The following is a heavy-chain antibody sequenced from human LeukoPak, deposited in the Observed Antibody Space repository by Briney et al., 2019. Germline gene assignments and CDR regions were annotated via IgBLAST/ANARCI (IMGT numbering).Heavy chain of an antibody. CDR1: GFTFSGYG. J-gene: IGHJ4*02. CDR2: IWYDGSNK. Sequence: PGGSLRLSCAASGFTFSGYGMHWVRQAPGKGLEWVAVIWYDGSNKYYADSVKGRFTISRDNSKNTLYLQMNSLRAEDTAVYYCARDRGGVVATPCDYWGQGTLVTVSS. D-gene: IGHD5-12*01. CDR3: ARDRGGVVATPCDY. V-gene: IGHV3-33*01.